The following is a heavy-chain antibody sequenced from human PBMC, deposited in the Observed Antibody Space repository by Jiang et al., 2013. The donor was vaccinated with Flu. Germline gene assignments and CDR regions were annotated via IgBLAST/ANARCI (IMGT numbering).Heavy chain of an antibody. V-gene: IGHV4-39*01. D-gene: IGHD5-18*01. CDR1: GGSISSSSYY. J-gene: IGHJ4*02. CDR2: IYYSGST. CDR3: ARQGGDVDTAIAPDY. Sequence: VKPSETLSLTCTVSGGSISSSSYYWGWIRQPPGKGLEWIGSIYYSGSTYYNPSLKSRVTISVDTSKNQFSLKLSSVTATDTAVYYCARQGGDVDTAIAPDYWGQGTLVTVSS.